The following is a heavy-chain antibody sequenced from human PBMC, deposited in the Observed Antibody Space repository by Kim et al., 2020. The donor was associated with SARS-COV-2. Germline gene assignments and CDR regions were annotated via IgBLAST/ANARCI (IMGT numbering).Heavy chain of an antibody. CDR3: ARGVLITICGVVREFDY. CDR2: IYYSGST. V-gene: IGHV4-59*01. CDR1: GGSISSYY. D-gene: IGHD3-3*01. J-gene: IGHJ4*02. Sequence: SETLSLTCTVSGGSISSYYWSWIRQPPGKGLEWIGYIYYSGSTNYNPSLKSRVTISVDTSKNQFSLKLSSVTAADTAVYYCARGVLITICGVVREFDYWGQGTLVTVSS.